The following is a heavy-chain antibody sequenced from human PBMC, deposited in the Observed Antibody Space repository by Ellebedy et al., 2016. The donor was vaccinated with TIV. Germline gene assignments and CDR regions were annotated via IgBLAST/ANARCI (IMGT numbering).Heavy chain of an antibody. V-gene: IGHV1-69*13. J-gene: IGHJ6*02. CDR1: GGTFSSYA. Sequence: SVKVSXXASGGTFSSYAISWVRQPPGQGLEWMGGIIPIFGTANYAQKFQGRVTITADEYTSTAYMELSSLRSEDTAVYYCARGGSGYEDLPNYYYYYGMDVWGQGTTVTVSS. CDR2: IIPIFGTA. CDR3: ARGGSGYEDLPNYYYYYGMDV. D-gene: IGHD5-12*01.